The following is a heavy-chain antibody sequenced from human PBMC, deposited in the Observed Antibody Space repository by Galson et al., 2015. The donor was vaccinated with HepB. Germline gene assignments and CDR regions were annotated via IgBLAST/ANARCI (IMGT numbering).Heavy chain of an antibody. CDR3: ASERYFDWLLQSGESYADY. Sequence: SVKVSCKASGGTFSSYTISWVRQAPGQGLEWMGGIIPILGIANYAQKFQGRVTITADKSTSTAYMELSSLRSEDTAVYYCASERYFDWLLQSGESYADYWGQGTLVTVSS. CDR1: GGTFSSYT. D-gene: IGHD3-9*01. V-gene: IGHV1-69*10. J-gene: IGHJ4*02. CDR2: IIPILGIA.